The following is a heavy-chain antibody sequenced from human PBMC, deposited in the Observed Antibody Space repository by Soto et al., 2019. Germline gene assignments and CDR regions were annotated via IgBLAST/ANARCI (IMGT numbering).Heavy chain of an antibody. J-gene: IGHJ6*03. D-gene: IGHD6-13*01. Sequence: HPGGSLRLSCAASGFTFSSYAMSWVRQAPGKGLEWVSAISGSGGSTYYADSVKGRFTISRDNSKNTLYLQMNSLRAEDTAVYYCAKQVSSSWYGKHYYMDVWGKGTTVTVSS. CDR1: GFTFSSYA. V-gene: IGHV3-23*01. CDR2: ISGSGGST. CDR3: AKQVSSSWYGKHYYMDV.